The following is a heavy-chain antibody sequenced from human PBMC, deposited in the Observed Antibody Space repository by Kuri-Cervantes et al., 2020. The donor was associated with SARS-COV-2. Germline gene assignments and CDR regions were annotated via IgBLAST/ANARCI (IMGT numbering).Heavy chain of an antibody. CDR1: GFTFSSYS. CDR3: ARDCYDFNNGYYTGQFAY. J-gene: IGHJ4*02. CDR2: ISNSGSYI. D-gene: IGHD3-3*01. V-gene: IGHV3-21*01. Sequence: GGSLRLSCAVSGFTFSSYSMSWVRQAPGKGLEWVSSISNSGSYIYYADSARGRFTISRDNAKNSLYLQMNSLRAEDTAVYYCARDCYDFNNGYYTGQFAYWGQGTLVTVSS.